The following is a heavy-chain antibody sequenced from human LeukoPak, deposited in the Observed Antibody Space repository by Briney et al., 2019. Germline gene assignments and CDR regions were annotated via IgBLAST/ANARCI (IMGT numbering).Heavy chain of an antibody. CDR1: GGSISSSSYY. Sequence: PSETLSLTCTVSGGSISSSSYYWGWIRQPPGKGLEWIGSIYYSGSTYYNPSLKSRVTISVDTSKNQFSLKLSSVTAADTAVYYCARALSRYYDFWSGYSELAYDAFDIWGQGTMVTVSS. CDR2: IYYSGST. J-gene: IGHJ3*02. CDR3: ARALSRYYDFWSGYSELAYDAFDI. V-gene: IGHV4-39*07. D-gene: IGHD3-3*01.